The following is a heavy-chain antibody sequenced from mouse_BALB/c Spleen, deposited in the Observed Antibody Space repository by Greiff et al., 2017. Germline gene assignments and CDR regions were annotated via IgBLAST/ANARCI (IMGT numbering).Heavy chain of an antibody. D-gene: IGHD1-1*01. CDR1: GYSITSGYY. J-gene: IGHJ1*01. V-gene: IGHV3-6*02. CDR3: AREGGYYGSSYDWYFDV. CDR2: ISYDGSN. Sequence: EVQVVESGPGLVKPSQSLSLTCSVTGYSITSGYYWNWIRQFPGNKLEWMGYISYDGSNNYNPSLKNRISITRDTSKNQFFLKLNSVTTEDTATYYCAREGGYYGSSYDWYFDVWGAGTTVTVSS.